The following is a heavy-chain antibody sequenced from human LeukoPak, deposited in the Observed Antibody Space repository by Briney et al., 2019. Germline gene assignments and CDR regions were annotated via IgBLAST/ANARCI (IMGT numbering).Heavy chain of an antibody. V-gene: IGHV3-23*01. J-gene: IGHJ4*02. CDR2: ISNSGGGT. CDR3: AKLVGAASLDY. D-gene: IGHD2-15*01. Sequence: GGSLRLSCAASGFTFSYYAMNWVRQAPGKGLEWVSGISNSGGGTYYADSVKGRFTISRDNSKNTLYLQVSSLTAEDTAVYYCAKLVGAASLDYWGQGTLVTVSS. CDR1: GFTFSYYA.